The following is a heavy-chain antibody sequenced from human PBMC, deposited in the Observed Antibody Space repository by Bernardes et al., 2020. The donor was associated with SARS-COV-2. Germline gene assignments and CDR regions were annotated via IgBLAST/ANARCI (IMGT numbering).Heavy chain of an antibody. Sequence: ASVKVSCKVSGYTLPELSMHLVRQAPGKGLEWMGGFDPEDGETIYAQKFQGRVTMTEDTSTDTAYMELSSLRSEDTAVYYCATSTIFGVAPNWFDPWGQGTLVTVSS. D-gene: IGHD3-3*01. CDR2: FDPEDGET. CDR1: GYTLPELS. CDR3: ATSTIFGVAPNWFDP. V-gene: IGHV1-24*01. J-gene: IGHJ5*02.